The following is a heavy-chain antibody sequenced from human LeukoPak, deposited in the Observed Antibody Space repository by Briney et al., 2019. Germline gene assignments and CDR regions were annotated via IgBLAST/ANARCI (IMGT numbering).Heavy chain of an antibody. Sequence: PSETLSLTCTVSGYSISSGYYWGWIRPPPGKGLEWIGSIYHSGSTYYNPSLKSRVTISVDTSKNQFSLKLSSVTAADTAVYYCARVRCSSTSCYPPGTYYFDYWGQGTLVTVS. D-gene: IGHD2-2*01. CDR1: GYSISSGYY. CDR2: IYHSGST. CDR3: ARVRCSSTSCYPPGTYYFDY. J-gene: IGHJ4*02. V-gene: IGHV4-38-2*02.